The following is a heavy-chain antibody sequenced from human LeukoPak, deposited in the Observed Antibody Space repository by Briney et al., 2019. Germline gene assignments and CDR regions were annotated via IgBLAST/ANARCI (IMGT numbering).Heavy chain of an antibody. D-gene: IGHD1-26*01. V-gene: IGHV4-4*02. CDR2: ISHSGNT. Sequence: SETLSLTCDVSGDSITNTNWWNWVRQSPGKGLKWIGEISHSGNTNYNPSLKSRVTISLDRSKKQFSLKLSSVTAADTAVYYCARSWAGMYYPFYYFDFWGQGTLVSVSS. J-gene: IGHJ4*02. CDR3: ARSWAGMYYPFYYFDF. CDR1: GDSITNTNW.